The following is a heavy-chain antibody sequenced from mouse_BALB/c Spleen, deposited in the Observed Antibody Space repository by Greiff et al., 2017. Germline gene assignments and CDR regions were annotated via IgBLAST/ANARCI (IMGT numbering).Heavy chain of an antibody. CDR2: INPSTGYT. V-gene: IGHV1-7*01. Sequence: QVQLKESGAELAKPGASVKMSCKASGYTFTSYWMHWVKQRPGQGLEWIGYINPSTGYTEYNQKFKDKSTLTADKSSSTAYMQLSSLTSEDSAVYYCTSGSSSLFDYWGQGTTLTVSS. CDR3: TSGSSSLFDY. D-gene: IGHD1-1*01. CDR1: GYTFTSYW. J-gene: IGHJ2*01.